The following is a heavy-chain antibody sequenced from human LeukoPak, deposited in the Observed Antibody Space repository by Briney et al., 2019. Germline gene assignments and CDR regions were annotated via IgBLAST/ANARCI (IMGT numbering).Heavy chain of an antibody. CDR1: GGSISSYY. J-gene: IGHJ4*02. V-gene: IGHV4-59*01. Sequence: SETLSLTCTVSGGSISSYYWSWLRQPPGKGLEWIGYIYYSGSTNYNPSLKSRVTISVDTSKNQFSLKVSPVTAADTAVYYCARVSYDSSGYRLYYFDYWGQGTLVTVSS. CDR3: ARVSYDSSGYRLYYFDY. D-gene: IGHD3-22*01. CDR2: IYYSGST.